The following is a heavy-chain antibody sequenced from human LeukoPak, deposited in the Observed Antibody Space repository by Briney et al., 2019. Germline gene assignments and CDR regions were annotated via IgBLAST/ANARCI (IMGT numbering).Heavy chain of an antibody. D-gene: IGHD6-13*01. J-gene: IGHJ4*02. CDR1: GYTFSSYG. CDR3: ARLNSPSSTFDY. Sequence: ASVKVSCKASGYTFSSYGISWVRQAPGQGLEWMGWISAYNGNTRISQKLQGRVSVTTDTSTTTAYMELRSLRSDDTAVYYCARLNSPSSTFDYWGQGTLVTVSS. CDR2: ISAYNGNT. V-gene: IGHV1-18*01.